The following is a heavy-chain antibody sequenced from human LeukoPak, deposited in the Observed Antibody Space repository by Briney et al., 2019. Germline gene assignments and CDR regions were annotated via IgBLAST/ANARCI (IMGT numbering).Heavy chain of an antibody. Sequence: GASVKVSCKASGGTFSSYAISWVRQAPGQGLEWMGRIIPILGIANYAQKFQGRVTITADKSTSTAYMELSSLRSEDTAVYYCAREVTIATAWKGFLGYLGQGTLVTVSS. CDR1: GGTFSSYA. CDR2: IIPILGIA. J-gene: IGHJ4*02. V-gene: IGHV1-69*10. D-gene: IGHD6-13*01. CDR3: AREVTIATAWKGFLGY.